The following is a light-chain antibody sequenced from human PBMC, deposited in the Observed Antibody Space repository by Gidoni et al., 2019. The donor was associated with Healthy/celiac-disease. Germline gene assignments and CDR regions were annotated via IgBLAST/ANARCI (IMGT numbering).Light chain of an antibody. J-gene: IGKJ4*01. CDR2: DAS. V-gene: IGKV1-33*01. CDR3: QQYDNLPRT. Sequence: IQITHSPSALSSSVGDRVTITCQASQDISNYLNWYQQKPGKAPKLLIYDASNLETGVPSRFSGSGSGTDFTFTISSLQPEEIATYYCQQYDNLPRTFGGGTKVEIK. CDR1: QDISNY.